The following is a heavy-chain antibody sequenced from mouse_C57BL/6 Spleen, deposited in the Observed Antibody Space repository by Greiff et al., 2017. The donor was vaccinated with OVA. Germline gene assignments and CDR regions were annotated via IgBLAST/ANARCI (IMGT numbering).Heavy chain of an antibody. CDR1: GYTFTSYW. CDR2: IYPGSGST. V-gene: IGHV1-55*01. J-gene: IGHJ3*01. Sequence: QVQLQQPGAELVKPGASVKMSCKASGYTFTSYWITWVKQRPGQGLEWLGDIYPGSGSTNYNEKFKSKATLTVDTSSSTAYMQLSSLTSEDSAVYYCARWEYYYGSSQAWFAYWGQGTLVTVSA. CDR3: ARWEYYYGSSQAWFAY. D-gene: IGHD1-1*01.